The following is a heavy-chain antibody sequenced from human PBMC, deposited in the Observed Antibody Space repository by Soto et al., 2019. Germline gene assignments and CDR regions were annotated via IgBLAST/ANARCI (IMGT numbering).Heavy chain of an antibody. J-gene: IGHJ4*02. CDR2: IRSKANSYAT. Sequence: PGGSLRLSCAASGFTFSGSAMHWVRQASGKGLEWVGRIRSKANSYATAYAASVKGRFTISRDDSKNTAYLQMNSLKTEDTAVYYCTSLRSYRSSWYGLPVDYWGQGTLVTVSS. CDR3: TSLRSYRSSWYGLPVDY. D-gene: IGHD6-13*01. CDR1: GFTFSGSA. V-gene: IGHV3-73*01.